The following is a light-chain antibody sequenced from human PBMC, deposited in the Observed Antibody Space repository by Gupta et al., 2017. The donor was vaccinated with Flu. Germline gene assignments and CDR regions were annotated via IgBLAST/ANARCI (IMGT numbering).Light chain of an antibody. CDR1: QSLLHSNGYNY. Sequence: IVMTQSSLSLPVTPGEPASISCRSSQSLLHSNGYNYLDWYLQKPGQSPQLLIYLGSNRASGVPDRFSGSGSGTDFTLKISRVEAEDVGVYYCMQALQTPYSFGQGTKLEIK. V-gene: IGKV2-28*01. CDR3: MQALQTPYS. J-gene: IGKJ2*03. CDR2: LGS.